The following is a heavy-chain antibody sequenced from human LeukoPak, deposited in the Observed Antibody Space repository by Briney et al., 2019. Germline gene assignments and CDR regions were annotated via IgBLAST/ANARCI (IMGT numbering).Heavy chain of an antibody. CDR3: ARDLGQQLVFDY. CDR2: IYSGGST. V-gene: IGHV3-66*01. CDR1: GCTFSSYS. J-gene: IGHJ4*02. Sequence: PGGSLRLSCAASGCTFSSYSMNWVRQAPGQGREGVSVIYSGGSTYYADSVKGRFTISRDNSKNTLYLQMNSLRAEDTAVYYCARDLGQQLVFDYWGQGTLVTVSS. D-gene: IGHD6-13*01.